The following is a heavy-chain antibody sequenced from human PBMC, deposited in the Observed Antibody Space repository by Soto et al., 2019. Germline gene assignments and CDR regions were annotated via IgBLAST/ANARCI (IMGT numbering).Heavy chain of an antibody. D-gene: IGHD3-3*01. Sequence: QITLNESGPSQVKPRQTLTLTCTFSGFSLTTSGVGVGWIRQSPGKAPGWLALIFWYDDKRYSPSLKSRLTITKDTSKIQVVLTMADLDPADTATYYCAHRVLRTVFGLVTTTATYFNFWGQGTPVAVSS. CDR3: AHRVLRTVFGLVTTTATYFNF. J-gene: IGHJ4*02. CDR1: GFSLTTSGVG. CDR2: IFWYDDK. V-gene: IGHV2-5*01.